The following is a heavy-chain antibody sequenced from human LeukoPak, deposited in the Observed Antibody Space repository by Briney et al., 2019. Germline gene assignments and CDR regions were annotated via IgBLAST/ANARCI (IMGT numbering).Heavy chain of an antibody. J-gene: IGHJ3*02. D-gene: IGHD3-3*01. CDR1: GFTFSSYG. Sequence: GGSLRLSCAASGFTFSSYGMHWVRQAPGKGLEWVSAISSSGGNTYYADSVKGRFTISRDNSKNTFYLQMNSLRAEDTAVYYCAKDLMVIIVSGVCDIWGQGTMVTVSS. CDR2: ISSSGGNT. CDR3: AKDLMVIIVSGVCDI. V-gene: IGHV3-23*01.